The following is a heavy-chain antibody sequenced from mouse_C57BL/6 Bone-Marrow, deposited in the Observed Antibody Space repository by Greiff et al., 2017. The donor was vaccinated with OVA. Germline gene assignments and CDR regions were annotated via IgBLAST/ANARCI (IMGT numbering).Heavy chain of an antibody. CDR1: GFSLTSYG. CDR3: AKTPLYYYGSRTRYFDV. D-gene: IGHD1-1*01. V-gene: IGHV2-4*01. CDR2: IWSGGST. J-gene: IGHJ1*03. Sequence: VKLVESGPGLVQPSQSLSITCTVSGFSLTSYGVHWVRQPPGKGLEWLGVIWSGGSTDYNAAFISRLSISKDNSKSQVFFKMNSLQADDTAIYYCAKTPLYYYGSRTRYFDVWGTGTTVTVSS.